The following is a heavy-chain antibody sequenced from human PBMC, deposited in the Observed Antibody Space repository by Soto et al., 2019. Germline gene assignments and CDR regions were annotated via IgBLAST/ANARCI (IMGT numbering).Heavy chain of an antibody. Sequence: GGSLRLSCAASGFTFSSYWMSWVRQAPGKGLEWVANIKQDGSEKYYVDSVKGRFTISRDNAKNSLYLQMNSLRAEDTAVYYWARDRRRGYSYGYSDYWGQGTLVTVSS. J-gene: IGHJ4*02. D-gene: IGHD5-18*01. CDR3: ARDRRRGYSYGYSDY. CDR2: IKQDGSEK. CDR1: GFTFSSYW. V-gene: IGHV3-7*03.